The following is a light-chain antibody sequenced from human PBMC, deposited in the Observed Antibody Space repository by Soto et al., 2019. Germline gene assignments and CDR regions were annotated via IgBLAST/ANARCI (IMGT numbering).Light chain of an antibody. CDR1: QGISSY. J-gene: IGKJ4*01. Sequence: DIQLTQSPSFLSVSVGDRVTITCRASQGISSYLAWYQQKPGKAPKLLIYAASTLQSGVPSRFSGSGSGTEFPLPISSLQPEDFATYYCQQLNSYPLTFGGGTKVEIK. CDR2: AAS. V-gene: IGKV1-9*01. CDR3: QQLNSYPLT.